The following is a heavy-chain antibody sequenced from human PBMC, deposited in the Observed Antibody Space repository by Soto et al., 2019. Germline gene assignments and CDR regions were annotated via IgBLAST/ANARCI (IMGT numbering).Heavy chain of an antibody. V-gene: IGHV3-9*01. CDR2: ISWNSGYI. Sequence: PGGSLRLSCAASGFTFDEYAMHWVRQRPGMGLEWVSGISWNSGYIRYADSVKGRFSISRDNAKNSLYLQIDSLRNEDTALYFCAKGYIIVPAAPFESWGQGTMVTVSS. CDR1: GFTFDEYA. J-gene: IGHJ4*02. CDR3: AKGYIIVPAAPFES. D-gene: IGHD2-2*01.